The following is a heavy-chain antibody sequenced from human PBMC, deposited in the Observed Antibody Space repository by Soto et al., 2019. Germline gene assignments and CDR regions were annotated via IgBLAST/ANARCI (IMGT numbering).Heavy chain of an antibody. J-gene: IGHJ4*02. D-gene: IGHD2-8*01. V-gene: IGHV3-30*18. Sequence: LSLSCAASGFTFSSYGMHWVRQAPGKGLEWVAVISYDGSNKYYADSVKGRFTISRDNSKNTLYLQMNSLIAEDTAVYYCAKDGGTYCTNGVCYTGWSFDYWGQGTLVTVSS. CDR2: ISYDGSNK. CDR1: GFTFSSYG. CDR3: AKDGGTYCTNGVCYTGWSFDY.